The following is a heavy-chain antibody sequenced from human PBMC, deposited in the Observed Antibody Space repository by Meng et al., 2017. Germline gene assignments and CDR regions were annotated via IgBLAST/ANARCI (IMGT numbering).Heavy chain of an antibody. CDR3: AKEGGAGITIFGVNWFDP. D-gene: IGHD3-3*01. V-gene: IGHV3-23*01. J-gene: IGHJ5*02. CDR1: GFTFSSYA. CDR2: ISGSGGST. Sequence: GGSLRLSCAASGFTFSSYAMSWVRQAPGKGLEWVSAISGSGGSTYHADSVKGRFTISRDNSKNTLYLQMNSLRAEDTAVYYCAKEGGAGITIFGVNWFDPWGQGTLVTVSS.